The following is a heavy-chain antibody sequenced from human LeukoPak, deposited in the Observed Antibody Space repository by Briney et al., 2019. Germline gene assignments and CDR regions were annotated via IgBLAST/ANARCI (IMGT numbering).Heavy chain of an antibody. J-gene: IGHJ4*02. V-gene: IGHV4-34*01. CDR1: GGSFSGYY. Sequence: MTSETLSLTCAVYGGSFSGYYWSWIRQPPGKGLEWIGEINHSGSTNYNPSLKSRVTISVDTSKNQFSLKLSSVTAADTAVYYCARHRRITMVRGHFGYWGQGTLVTVSS. D-gene: IGHD3-10*01. CDR3: ARHRRITMVRGHFGY. CDR2: INHSGST.